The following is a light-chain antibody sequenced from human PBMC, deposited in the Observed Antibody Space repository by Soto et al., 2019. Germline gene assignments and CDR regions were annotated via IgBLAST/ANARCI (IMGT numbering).Light chain of an antibody. V-gene: IGLV2-14*01. CDR2: EVS. J-gene: IGLJ1*01. Sequence: QSVLTQPASVSGSPGQSITISCTGTSSDVGGYNYVSWSQQHPGKAPKLMIYEVSNRPSGASNRFSGSKSGNTASLTISGLQAEDEADYYCSSYTTTNAYVFGTGTKVTVL. CDR3: SSYTTTNAYV. CDR1: SSDVGGYNY.